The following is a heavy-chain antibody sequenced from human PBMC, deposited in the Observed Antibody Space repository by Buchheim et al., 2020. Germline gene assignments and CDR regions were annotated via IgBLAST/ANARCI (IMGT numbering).Heavy chain of an antibody. J-gene: IGHJ5*02. Sequence: EVQLVESGGGLVQPGGSLRLSCTGSGFTFGDYWMSWVRQTPRKGLEWVAIIKQDGSEKYYVDSVKGRFTISRDNAKNSLYLEMNSLKGDDTALYYCVRTKDSGDHWGQGTL. V-gene: IGHV3-7*01. D-gene: IGHD2-15*01. CDR1: GFTFGDYW. CDR2: IKQDGSEK. CDR3: VRTKDSGDH.